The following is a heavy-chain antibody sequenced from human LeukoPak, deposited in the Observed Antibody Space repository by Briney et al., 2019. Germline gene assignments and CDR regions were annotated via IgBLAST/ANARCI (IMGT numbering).Heavy chain of an antibody. J-gene: IGHJ5*02. CDR2: IDKKDKGYATAT. V-gene: IGHV3-73*01. D-gene: IGHD1-26*01. CDR3: TRNSGTYNWFDP. Sequence: GGSLRLSCAASGFTFSGSAIHWVRQSSGKGLEWVGQIDKKDKGYATATAYAASVKGRFTISRDDSINTAYLQMKSLKTEDTALYYCTRNSGTYNWFDPWGQGTLVTVSS. CDR1: GFTFSGSA.